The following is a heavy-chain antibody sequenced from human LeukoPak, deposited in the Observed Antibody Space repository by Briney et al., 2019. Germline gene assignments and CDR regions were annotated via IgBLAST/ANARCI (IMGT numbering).Heavy chain of an antibody. CDR2: IYYSGST. V-gene: IGHV4-59*01. CDR1: GGSISSYY. D-gene: IGHD6-13*01. Sequence: KPSETLSLTCTVSGGSISSYYWSWIRQPPGKGLEWIGYIYYSGSTNYNPSLKSRVTISVDTSKNQFSLKLSSVTAADTTVYYCARDGGLTAAPEYWGQGTLVTVSS. J-gene: IGHJ4*02. CDR3: ARDGGLTAAPEY.